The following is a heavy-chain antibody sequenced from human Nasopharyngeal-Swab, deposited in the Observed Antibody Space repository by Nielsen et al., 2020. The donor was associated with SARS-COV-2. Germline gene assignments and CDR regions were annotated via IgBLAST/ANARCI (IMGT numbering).Heavy chain of an antibody. Sequence: GGALRRSCAASGFTFSNAWMSWVRQPPGKGLEWVCRIKSKTDGGTTDYTAPVKGRFTISRDDSKNTLYLQMTSLKTEDTAVYYCTTSGSYVRYWGQGTLVTVSS. J-gene: IGHJ4*02. CDR1: GFTFSNAW. CDR2: IKSKTDGGTT. D-gene: IGHD1-26*01. V-gene: IGHV3-15*01. CDR3: TTSGSYVRY.